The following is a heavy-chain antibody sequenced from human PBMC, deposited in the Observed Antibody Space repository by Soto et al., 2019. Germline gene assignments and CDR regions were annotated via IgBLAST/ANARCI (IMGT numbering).Heavy chain of an antibody. CDR3: ARLGWERRVDY. CDR2: IIPIFGTA. CDR1: GGTFSSYA. V-gene: IGHV1-69*01. J-gene: IGHJ4*02. Sequence: QVQLVQSGAEVKKPGSSVKVSCKAAGGTFSSYAISWVRQAPGQGLDWMEGIIPIFGTANYAQKFQGRVTITADEYTSTAYMELSSLSSEDTAVYYCARLGWERRVDYGGQGTLVNVSS. D-gene: IGHD1-1*01.